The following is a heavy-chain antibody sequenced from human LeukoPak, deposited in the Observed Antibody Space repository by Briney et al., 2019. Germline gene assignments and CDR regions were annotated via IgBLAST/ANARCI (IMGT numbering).Heavy chain of an antibody. CDR3: ARHCSGGSCYTFYGAFDI. CDR2: IYHDGRT. CDR1: GGSISSYY. V-gene: IGHV4-59*01. D-gene: IGHD2-15*01. J-gene: IGHJ3*02. Sequence: SETLSLTCTVSGGSISSYYWSWIRQPPGKGLEWIVYIYHDGRTNYNPSLKSRVTISVDTSKNQFSLTLRSVTAADTAVYYCARHCSGGSCYTFYGAFDIWGQGTMVTVSS.